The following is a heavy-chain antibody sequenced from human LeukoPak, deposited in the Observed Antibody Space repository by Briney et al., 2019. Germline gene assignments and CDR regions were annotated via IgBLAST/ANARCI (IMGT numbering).Heavy chain of an antibody. CDR3: ARDQYDSVWGSHRPYFDY. V-gene: IGHV1-18*01. CDR1: GYTFSSYG. J-gene: IGHJ4*02. D-gene: IGHD3-16*02. CDR2: ISVHNGNP. Sequence: ASVKVSCKASGYTFSSYGISWVRQPPGQGLEWMGWISVHNGNPEYAQKFQGRVIMTTDTFTSTAYMELRSLRSDDTAVYYCARDQYDSVWGSHRPYFDYWGQGTLVTVSS.